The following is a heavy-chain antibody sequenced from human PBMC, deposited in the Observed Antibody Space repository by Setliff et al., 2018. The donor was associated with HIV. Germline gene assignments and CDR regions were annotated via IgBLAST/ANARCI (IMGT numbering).Heavy chain of an antibody. V-gene: IGHV4-31*03. J-gene: IGHJ4*02. CDR3: ASSTRKSFDFWTDSRTTYPPYYFDY. CDR2: IYYSGTT. Sequence: SETLSLTCSVSGASVVSGGYYWSWIRQHPEKGLEWIGHIYYSGTTTYNPSLRSRVTISLDTSLNQFSLKVNSVTAADTAVYYCASSTRKSFDFWTDSRTTYPPYYFDYWGQGTLVTVSS. D-gene: IGHD3-3*01. CDR1: GASVVSGGYY.